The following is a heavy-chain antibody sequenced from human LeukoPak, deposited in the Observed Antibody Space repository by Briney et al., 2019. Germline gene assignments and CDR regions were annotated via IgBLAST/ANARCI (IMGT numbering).Heavy chain of an antibody. Sequence: GRYLRLSCAASGFTFSSYAMHWVRQAPGKGLEWVAVISYDGSNKYYADSVKGRFTISRDNSQNTLYLQMSGLRAEDTAVYYCARGAGSGRYNWFDPWGQGTLVTVSS. V-gene: IGHV3-30-3*01. CDR1: GFTFSSYA. D-gene: IGHD1-14*01. J-gene: IGHJ5*02. CDR2: ISYDGSNK. CDR3: ARGAGSGRYNWFDP.